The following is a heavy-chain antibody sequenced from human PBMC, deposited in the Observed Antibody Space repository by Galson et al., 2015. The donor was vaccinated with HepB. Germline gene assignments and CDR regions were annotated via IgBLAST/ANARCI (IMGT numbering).Heavy chain of an antibody. J-gene: IGHJ3*02. CDR1: GFTFATSA. CDR3: AAPTQGYNIYHAFDM. V-gene: IGHV1-58*01. Sequence: SVKVSCKASGFTFATSAVQWVRQARGQGLGWMGWIVVGSGNTRYAQKFQERVTITRDMSTSTAHMELSSLRSEDTAVYFCAAPTQGYNIYHAFDMWGQGTMVTVSS. CDR2: IVVGSGNT. D-gene: IGHD5-24*01.